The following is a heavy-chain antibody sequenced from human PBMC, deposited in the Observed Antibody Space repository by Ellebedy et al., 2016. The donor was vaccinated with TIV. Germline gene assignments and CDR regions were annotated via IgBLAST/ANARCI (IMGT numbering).Heavy chain of an antibody. CDR3: ARNKAYTVDFDY. V-gene: IGHV1-24*01. CDR2: FDPEDGEA. J-gene: IGHJ4*02. D-gene: IGHD2-21*01. CDR1: GYTLTELS. Sequence: AASVKVSCKVSGYTLTELSMHWVRQAPGEGLEWMGGFDPEDGEAIYAQNFQGRVTMTEDTSTDTAYMELSSLISDDTAVYYCARNKAYTVDFDYWGQGTLVTVSS.